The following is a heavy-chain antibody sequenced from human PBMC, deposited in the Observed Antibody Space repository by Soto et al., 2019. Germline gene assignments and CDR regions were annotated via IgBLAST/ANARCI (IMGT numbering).Heavy chain of an antibody. CDR3: ARYTSTWYLDY. J-gene: IGHJ4*02. D-gene: IGHD2-2*01. Sequence: RGLEWLGRTYFRSKWYADYGVSVRGRITINPDTSKNQFSLQLNSVTPEDTAVYYCARYTSTWYLDYWGQGTLVTVSS. V-gene: IGHV6-1*01. CDR2: TYFRSKWYA.